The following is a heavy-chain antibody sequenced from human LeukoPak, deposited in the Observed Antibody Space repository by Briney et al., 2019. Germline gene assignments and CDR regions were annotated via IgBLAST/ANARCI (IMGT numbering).Heavy chain of an antibody. Sequence: ASVKVSCKASGYTFTGYYMHWVRQAPGQGLEWMGWINPNGGGTKYAQKFQGRVTMTRDTSISTVYMEVSRLRSDDTAVYYCAREEGYCSSTICSAPFDYWGQGTLVIVSS. CDR1: GYTFTGYY. J-gene: IGHJ4*02. V-gene: IGHV1-2*02. CDR3: AREEGYCSSTICSAPFDY. CDR2: INPNGGGT. D-gene: IGHD2-2*01.